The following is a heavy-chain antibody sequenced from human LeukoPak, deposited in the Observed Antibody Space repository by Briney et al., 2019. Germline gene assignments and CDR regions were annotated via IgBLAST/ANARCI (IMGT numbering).Heavy chain of an antibody. CDR1: GFTVSSNY. V-gene: IGHV3-53*01. CDR3: ARDLRYWFDP. CDR2: IYSGGST. J-gene: IGHJ5*02. Sequence: GGSLRLSCAAPGFTVSSNYMSWVRQAPGKGLEWVSVIYSGGSTYYADSVKGRFTISRDNSKSTLYLQMNSLRAEDTAVYYCARDLRYWFDPWGQGTLVTVSS.